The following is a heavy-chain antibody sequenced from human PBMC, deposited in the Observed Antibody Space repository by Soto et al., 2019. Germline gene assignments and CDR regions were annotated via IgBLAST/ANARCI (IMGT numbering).Heavy chain of an antibody. CDR2: INAGNGNT. D-gene: IGHD3-3*01. Sequence: GASVKVSCKASGYTFTSYAMHLVRPAPGQRLEWMGWINAGNGNTKYSQRFQGRVTITRDTSASTAYMELSSLRSEDTAVYYCARDKIFGVVITPNWFDPWGQGTLVTVSS. CDR1: GYTFTSYA. J-gene: IGHJ5*02. CDR3: ARDKIFGVVITPNWFDP. V-gene: IGHV1-3*01.